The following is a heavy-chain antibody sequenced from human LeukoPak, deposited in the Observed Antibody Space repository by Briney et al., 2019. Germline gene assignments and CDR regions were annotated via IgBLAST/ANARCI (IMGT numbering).Heavy chain of an antibody. CDR2: ISGTGFAT. V-gene: IGHV3-23*01. J-gene: IGHJ5*02. Sequence: GGSLRLSCAASGFTLRTYAMSWVRQAPGKGLEWVSSISGTGFATYYADSVKGRFTISRDNSKNTLYLQMNSLRAEDTAVYYCAKGPDLFCSGRGGYFDPWGQGTLVPVSS. CDR1: GFTLRTYA. CDR3: AKGPDLFCSGRGGYFDP. D-gene: IGHD3-3*01.